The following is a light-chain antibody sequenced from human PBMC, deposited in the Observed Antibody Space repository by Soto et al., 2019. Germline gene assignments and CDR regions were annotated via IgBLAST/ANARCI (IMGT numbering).Light chain of an antibody. CDR2: AAS. CDR3: QQYGRSPFT. CDR1: QSVSNY. V-gene: IGKV3-11*01. J-gene: IGKJ2*01. Sequence: EIVLTQSPATLSLSPGERATLSCRASQSVSNYLAWYQQKPGQAPRLLIYAASDRATGIPARFSGSGSGTDFTLTISSLEPEDFAVYYCQQYGRSPFTFGQGTKLQIK.